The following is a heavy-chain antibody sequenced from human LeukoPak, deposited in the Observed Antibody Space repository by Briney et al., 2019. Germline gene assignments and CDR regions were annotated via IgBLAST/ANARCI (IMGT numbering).Heavy chain of an antibody. V-gene: IGHV4-61*02. CDR1: GDSISSGDYY. CDR2: ISSSGST. D-gene: IGHD6-19*01. Sequence: PSETLSLTCTVSGDSISSGDYYWSWIRQPAGKGLEWIGRISSSGSTNYNPSLKSRVTISVDTSKNQFSLKLSSVTAEDTAVYYCAKQVSGQWLTPDSGWGQGTLVTVSS. CDR3: AKQVSGQWLTPDSG. J-gene: IGHJ4*02.